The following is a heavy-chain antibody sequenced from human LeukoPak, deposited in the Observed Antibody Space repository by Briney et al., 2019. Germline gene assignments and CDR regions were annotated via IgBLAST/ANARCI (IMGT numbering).Heavy chain of an antibody. D-gene: IGHD6-13*01. CDR2: ISGSGGST. Sequence: GGSLSLSCAAPGFTFSSYAMSWVRQAPGKGLEWVSAISGSGGSTYYADSVKGRFTISRDNSKNTLYLQMNSLRAEDTAVYYCAKLPHSSSWHGAFDYWGQGTLVTVSS. J-gene: IGHJ4*02. V-gene: IGHV3-23*01. CDR3: AKLPHSSSWHGAFDY. CDR1: GFTFSSYA.